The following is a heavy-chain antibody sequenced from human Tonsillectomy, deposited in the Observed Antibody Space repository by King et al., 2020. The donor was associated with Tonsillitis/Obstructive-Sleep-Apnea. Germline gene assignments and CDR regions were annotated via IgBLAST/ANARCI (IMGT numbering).Heavy chain of an antibody. CDR1: GGTFSSYA. CDR2: IIPSFGTA. J-gene: IGHJ4*02. Sequence: QLVQSGAEVKKPGSSVKVSCKASGGTFSSYAISRVRQAPGQGLEWMGGIIPSFGTANYAQKFQGRVTITADESTSTAYMELSILRSEDTAVYYCARGGVPRYCSSTSCHKVLFDYWGQGTLVTVSS. CDR3: ARGGVPRYCSSTSCHKVLFDY. V-gene: IGHV1-69*12. D-gene: IGHD2-2*02.